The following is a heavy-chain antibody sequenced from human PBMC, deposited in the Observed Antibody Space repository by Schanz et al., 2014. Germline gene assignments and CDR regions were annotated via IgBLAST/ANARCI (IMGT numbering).Heavy chain of an antibody. CDR3: ATETSRTWFYNGVDV. V-gene: IGHV1-69*08. CDR1: GGTFSSST. J-gene: IGHJ6*02. CDR2: IIPILDKT. D-gene: IGHD2-2*01. Sequence: QVQLVQSGAEVKKPGSSVKVSCKASGGTFSSSTLTWVRQAPGQGLEWMGRIIPILDKTNYAQKFQGRVTMTADKSTSTVYMELSSLRSEDTGVYYCATETSRTWFYNGVDVWGQGTTVTVSS.